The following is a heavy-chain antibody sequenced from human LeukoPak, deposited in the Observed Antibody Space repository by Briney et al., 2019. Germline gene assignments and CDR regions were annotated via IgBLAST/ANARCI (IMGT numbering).Heavy chain of an antibody. CDR2: ISAYNGNT. V-gene: IGHV1-18*01. CDR3: ARDHDYSNSNWFDP. Sequence: APVKVSCKASGYTFTSYGISWVRQAPGQGLEWMGWISAYNGNTNYAQKLQGRVTMTTDTSTSTAYMELRSLRSDDTAVYYCARDHDYSNSNWFDPWGQGTLVTVSS. CDR1: GYTFTSYG. D-gene: IGHD4-11*01. J-gene: IGHJ5*02.